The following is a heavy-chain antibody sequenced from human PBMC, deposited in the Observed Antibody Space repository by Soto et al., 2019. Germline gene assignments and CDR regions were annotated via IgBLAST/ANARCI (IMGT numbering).Heavy chain of an antibody. CDR1: GETFTTYW. V-gene: IGHV5-51*01. D-gene: IGHD6-13*01. J-gene: IGHJ1*01. CDR2: IDPFDSDT. CDR3: ARHSGVAEDGTD. Sequence: GESLKISCSVSGETFTTYWISWVRQVPGKGLEWVGRIDPFDSDTRYSPSFQGQVAISADKSINTAYLQWGSLKASDTAMYYCARHSGVAEDGTDWGQGTLVTVSS.